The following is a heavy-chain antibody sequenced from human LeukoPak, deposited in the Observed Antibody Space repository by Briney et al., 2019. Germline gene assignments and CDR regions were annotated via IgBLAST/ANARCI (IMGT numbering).Heavy chain of an antibody. CDR3: ARDWDGYNDYFDY. J-gene: IGHJ4*02. V-gene: IGHV3-11*06. CDR1: GFAFSDXX. Sequence: AASGFAFSDXXXXWXRXAPGKGXXXXSSISSSSSYIYYADSVKGRFTISRDNAKNSLYLQMNSLRAEDTAVYYCARDWDGYNDYFDYWGQGTLVTVSS. CDR2: ISSSSSYI. D-gene: IGHD5-24*01.